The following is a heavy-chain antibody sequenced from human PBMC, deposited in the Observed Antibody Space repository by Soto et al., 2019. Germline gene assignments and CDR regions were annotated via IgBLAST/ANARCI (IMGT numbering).Heavy chain of an antibody. V-gene: IGHV1-69*02. D-gene: IGHD3-10*01. CDR3: AGGRAGRSEYYFDY. CDR2: IIPILGIA. Sequence: QVQLVQSGAEVKKPGSSVKVSCKASGGTFSSYTISWVRQAPGQGLEWMGRIIPILGIANYAQKFQGRVTITADKPTSTAYMEPSSLRSEDTAVYYCAGGRAGRSEYYFDYWGQGTLVTVSS. J-gene: IGHJ4*02. CDR1: GGTFSSYT.